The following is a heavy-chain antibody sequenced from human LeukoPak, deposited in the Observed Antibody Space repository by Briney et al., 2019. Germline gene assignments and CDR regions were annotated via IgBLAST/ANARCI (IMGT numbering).Heavy chain of an antibody. CDR2: INPNSGGT. CDR3: AKVGEKNMVEAFEI. J-gene: IGHJ3*02. D-gene: IGHD2/OR15-2a*01. CDR1: GYTFTGYY. Sequence: ASVKVSCKASGYTFTGYYMHWVRQAPGQGLEWMGWINPNSGGTNYAQKFQGRVTMTRDTSISTAYMELSRLRSDDTAVYYCAKVGEKNMVEAFEIWGQGTRVTVSP. V-gene: IGHV1-2*02.